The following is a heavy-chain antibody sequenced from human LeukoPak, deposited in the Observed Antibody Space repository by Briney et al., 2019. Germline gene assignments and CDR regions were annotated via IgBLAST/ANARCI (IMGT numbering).Heavy chain of an antibody. CDR3: ARDKVTDYYYGMDV. J-gene: IGHJ6*02. CDR2: ISYSGST. V-gene: IGHV4-59*01. D-gene: IGHD5-18*01. Sequence: PSETLSLTCTVSGGSISSYYWSWIRQPPGKGLEWIGHISYSGSTNYIPSLKSRVTISVDTSKNQFSLKLSSVTAADTAVYYCARDKVTDYYYGMDVWGQGTTVTVSS. CDR1: GGSISSYY.